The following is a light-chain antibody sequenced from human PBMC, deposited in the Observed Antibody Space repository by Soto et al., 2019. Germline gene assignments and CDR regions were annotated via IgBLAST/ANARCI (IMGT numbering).Light chain of an antibody. Sequence: QSVLTQPPSVSGAPGQRVTISCTGSISNIGAGYDVHWYQQLPGTAPKLLIYGNSNRPSGVPDRFSGSKSGTSASLAITGLQAEDEADYYCQSYDSSPVFGGGTKVTVL. J-gene: IGLJ2*01. CDR2: GNS. CDR3: QSYDSSPV. V-gene: IGLV1-40*01. CDR1: ISNIGAGYD.